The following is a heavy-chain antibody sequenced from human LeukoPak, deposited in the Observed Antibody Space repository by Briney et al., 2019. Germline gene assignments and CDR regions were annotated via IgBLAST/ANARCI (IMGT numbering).Heavy chain of an antibody. CDR1: GFTFSSYG. J-gene: IGHJ4*02. CDR3: AREGGSGSFYRGYFDY. V-gene: IGHV3-48*04. Sequence: GGSLRLSCAASGFTFSSYGMSWVRQAPGKGLEWVSYISSSGNTKYYADSVKGRFIISRDNAKNSLYLQMNSLRAENTAVYFCAREGGSGSFYRGYFDYWGQGTLVTVSS. CDR2: ISSSGNTK. D-gene: IGHD3-10*01.